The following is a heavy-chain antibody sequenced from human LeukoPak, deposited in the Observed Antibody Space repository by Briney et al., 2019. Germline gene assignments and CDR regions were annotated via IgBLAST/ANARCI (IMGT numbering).Heavy chain of an antibody. CDR2: FDPEDGET. Sequence: GXXXXVSCKVSGYTLTELSMHWVRQAPGKGLEWMGGFDPEDGETIYAQKFQGRVTMTEDTSTDTAYMELSSLRSEDTAVYYCATVRIGELLYNWFDPWGQGTLVTVSS. CDR1: GYTLTELS. CDR3: ATVRIGELLYNWFDP. D-gene: IGHD3-10*01. J-gene: IGHJ5*02. V-gene: IGHV1-24*01.